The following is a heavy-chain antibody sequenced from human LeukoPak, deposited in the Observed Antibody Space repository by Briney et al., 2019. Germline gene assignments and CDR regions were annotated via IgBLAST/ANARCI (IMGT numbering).Heavy chain of an antibody. V-gene: IGHV3-30*18. CDR2: ISYEGSNK. D-gene: IGHD5-12*01. CDR3: AKERLDIVTTGYYYYGMDV. Sequence: GGSLRLSCAASGFILSSNGMHWVRQAPGKGLEWLAVISYEGSNKYYVDSVKGRFTIYRDNSNNTLYLQMNSLRAEDTAVYYCAKERLDIVTTGYYYYGMDVWGKGTTVTVSS. J-gene: IGHJ6*04. CDR1: GFILSSNG.